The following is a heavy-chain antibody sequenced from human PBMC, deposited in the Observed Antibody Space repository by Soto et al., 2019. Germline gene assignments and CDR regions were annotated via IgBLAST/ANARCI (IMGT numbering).Heavy chain of an antibody. CDR1: GFTFNDFG. V-gene: IGHV3-23*01. Sequence: EVQLLESGGDLVQSGGSLRLSCEASGFTFNDFGMSWVRQTPGKGLEWVSTLNHDGRNTHYAASVEGRFTISRDNSKNTLYLQMGSLRAEDTAIYYCAKDAGNEKSLFDYWGWGTLVTVSS. CDR2: LNHDGRNT. J-gene: IGHJ4*02. CDR3: AKDAGNEKSLFDY.